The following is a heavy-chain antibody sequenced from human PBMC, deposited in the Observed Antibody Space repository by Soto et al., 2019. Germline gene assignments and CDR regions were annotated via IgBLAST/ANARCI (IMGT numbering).Heavy chain of an antibody. CDR2: IYYSGST. D-gene: IGHD3-10*01. CDR1: GGSISSGGYY. Sequence: SETLSLTCTVSGGSISSGGYYWGWIRQPPGKGLEWIGSIYYSGSTYYNASLQSRVTISVDTSKSHFSLKLTSVTAADTAVYYCVRQGGVLWFGELGAYDIWGQGTTVTVSS. V-gene: IGHV4-39*01. J-gene: IGHJ3*02. CDR3: VRQGGVLWFGELGAYDI.